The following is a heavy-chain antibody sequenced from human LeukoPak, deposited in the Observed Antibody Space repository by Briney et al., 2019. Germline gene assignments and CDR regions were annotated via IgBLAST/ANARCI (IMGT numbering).Heavy chain of an antibody. CDR3: ARQPYGRFDR. CDR1: GFTFSSSE. J-gene: IGHJ5*02. CDR2: ISSSGDTI. D-gene: IGHD3-16*01. Sequence: PVGSLRLSCAASGFTFSSSEMNWVRQAPGKGLEWVSYISSSGDTIYYADSVKGRFTISRDNAKNSLYLQLKGLRAEGTAVYCLARQPYGRFDRWGQGTLVTVSS. V-gene: IGHV3-48*03.